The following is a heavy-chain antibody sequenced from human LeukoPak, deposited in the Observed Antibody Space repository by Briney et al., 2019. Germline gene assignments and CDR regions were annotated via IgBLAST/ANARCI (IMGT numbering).Heavy chain of an antibody. CDR3: ARDYKYAFDN. CDR1: GFTFSDYS. J-gene: IGHJ4*02. CDR2: IGIDSGNT. Sequence: GGSLRLSYAASGFTFSDYSMNWVRQAPGKGLEWISYIGIDSGNTIYADSVKGRFTISGDKAKNSLYLQMNSLRVEDTAVYYCARDYKYAFDNWGQGTLVTVSS. D-gene: IGHD5-24*01. V-gene: IGHV3-48*01.